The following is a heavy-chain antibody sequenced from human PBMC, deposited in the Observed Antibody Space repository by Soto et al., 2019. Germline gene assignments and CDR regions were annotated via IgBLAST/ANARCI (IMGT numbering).Heavy chain of an antibody. CDR3: ARVSGDSSIDD. J-gene: IGHJ4*02. CDR2: IYYSGST. Sequence: QVQLQESGPGLVKPSQTLSLTCTVSGGSISSGGYYWSWIRQHPGKGLEWIGYIYYSGSTYYNPSLKGRLTISVDRSKTQFSLKLSSVTAADTAVYSWARVSGDSSIDDWGQGTLVTVAS. V-gene: IGHV4-31*03. CDR1: GGSISSGGYY. D-gene: IGHD3-3*02.